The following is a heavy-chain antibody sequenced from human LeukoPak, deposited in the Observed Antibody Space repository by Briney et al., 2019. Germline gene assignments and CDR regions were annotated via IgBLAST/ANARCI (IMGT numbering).Heavy chain of an antibody. D-gene: IGHD2/OR15-2a*01. CDR2: IYYSGST. Sequence: PSETLSLTCAVSGGSISSYYWSWIRQPPGKGLEWIGTIYYSGSTHYNPSLKSRITISVDMSKNQFSLKLSSMTAADTAVYYCANPAGRALYYFDYWGQGTLVTVSS. J-gene: IGHJ4*02. CDR1: GGSISSYY. V-gene: IGHV4-59*04. CDR3: ANPAGRALYYFDY.